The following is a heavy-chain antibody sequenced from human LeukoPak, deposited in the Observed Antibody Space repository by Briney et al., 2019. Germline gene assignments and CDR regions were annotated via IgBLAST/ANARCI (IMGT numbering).Heavy chain of an antibody. CDR3: ARLSANSSAYFFDY. D-gene: IGHD3-22*01. V-gene: IGHV3-66*04. Sequence: PGGSLRLSCAASGFTVGSNYMSWVRQAPGKGLEWVSIIYRGGSTNYADSVKGRFTISGDTSKNTLYLQMNSLRAEDTAVYYCARLSANSSAYFFDYWGQGTLVTVSS. J-gene: IGHJ4*02. CDR1: GFTVGSNY. CDR2: IYRGGST.